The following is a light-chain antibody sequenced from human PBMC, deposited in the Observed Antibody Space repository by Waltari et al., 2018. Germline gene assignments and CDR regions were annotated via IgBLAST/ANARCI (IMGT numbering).Light chain of an antibody. CDR2: DVS. CDR1: SSDVGGYNY. CDR3: SSYTSSSTVV. V-gene: IGLV2-14*03. Sequence: QSALTQPASVSGSPGQSISISCTGSSSDVGGYNYVSWYQQHPGKAPRLMMYDVSNLPSGVSSRCSGSKSGNTASLTITGLQAEDEADYYCSSYTSSSTVVFGGGTKLTVL. J-gene: IGLJ2*01.